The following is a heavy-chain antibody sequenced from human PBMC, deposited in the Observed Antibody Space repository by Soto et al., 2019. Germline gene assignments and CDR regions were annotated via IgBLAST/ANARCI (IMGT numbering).Heavy chain of an antibody. V-gene: IGHV3-72*01. Sequence: EVQLVESGGGLVQPGGSLRLSCAASGFTFSDHYMDWVRQAPGKGLEWVGRTRNKANSYTTEYAASVKGRFTISRDDSKNSLYLQMNSLKTEDTAVYYCARVPNTVTTSYYYMDVWGKGTTVTVSS. J-gene: IGHJ6*03. CDR2: TRNKANSYTT. CDR3: ARVPNTVTTSYYYMDV. CDR1: GFTFSDHY. D-gene: IGHD4-17*01.